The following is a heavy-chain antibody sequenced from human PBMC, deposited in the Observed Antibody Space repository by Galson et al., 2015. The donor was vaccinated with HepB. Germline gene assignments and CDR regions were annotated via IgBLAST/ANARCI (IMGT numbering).Heavy chain of an antibody. CDR2: IYPGDSDT. J-gene: IGHJ5*02. D-gene: IGHD3-10*01. Sequence: QSGAEVKKPGESLKISCTGSGYSFISYWIGWVRQMPGKGLEWMGIIYPGDSDTRYSPSFQGQVTISADKSISTAYLQWSSLKASDTAMYHCARQGFGSGSYYWFDPWGQGTLVTVSS. CDR3: ARQGFGSGSYYWFDP. CDR1: GYSFISYW. V-gene: IGHV5-51*01.